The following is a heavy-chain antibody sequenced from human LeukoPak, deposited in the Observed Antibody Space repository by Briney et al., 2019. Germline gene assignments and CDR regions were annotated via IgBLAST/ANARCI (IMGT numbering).Heavy chain of an antibody. CDR1: GGSISSSSYY. D-gene: IGHD2-21*02. J-gene: IGHJ5*02. CDR2: IYYSGCT. Sequence: SETLSLTCTVSGGSISSSSYYWGWIRQPPGKGLEWIGSIYYSGCTYYNPSLKSRVTISLDTSTNRFSLNLNSVTAADTAVYFCARRASDLNWFDPWGQGTLVTVSS. CDR3: ARRASDLNWFDP. V-gene: IGHV4-39*07.